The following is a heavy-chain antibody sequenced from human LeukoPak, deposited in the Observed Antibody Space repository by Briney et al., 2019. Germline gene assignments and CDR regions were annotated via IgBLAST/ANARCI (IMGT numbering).Heavy chain of an antibody. CDR2: IKSDGSGT. Sequence: GGSLRLSCAASGFTFSSYWMHWVRQAPGEGLVWVSRIKSDGSGTTYADSVQGRFTMSRDNAKNTLYLRMNSLRAEDSAMYYCARGQQWLKDYWGQGTLVTVSS. CDR3: ARGQQWLKDY. CDR1: GFTFSSYW. V-gene: IGHV3-74*01. D-gene: IGHD6-19*01. J-gene: IGHJ4*02.